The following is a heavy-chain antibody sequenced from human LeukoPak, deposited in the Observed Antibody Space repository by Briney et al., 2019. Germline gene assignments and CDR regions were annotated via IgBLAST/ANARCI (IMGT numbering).Heavy chain of an antibody. Sequence: PGGSLRLSCAASGFTVSSNYMGWVRQAPGKGLEWVSVIYSGGSTYYADSVKGRFTISRDNSKNTLYLQMNSLRAEDTAVYYCARHYCSGGSCYAPDWFDPWGQGTLVTVSS. J-gene: IGHJ5*02. D-gene: IGHD2-15*01. CDR1: GFTVSSNY. CDR3: ARHYCSGGSCYAPDWFDP. CDR2: IYSGGST. V-gene: IGHV3-53*01.